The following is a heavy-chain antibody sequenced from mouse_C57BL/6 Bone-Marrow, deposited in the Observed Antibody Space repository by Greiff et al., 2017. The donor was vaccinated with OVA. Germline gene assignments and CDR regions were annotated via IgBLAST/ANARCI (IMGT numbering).Heavy chain of an antibody. CDR2: IYWDDDK. Sequence: ESGPGILQSSQTLSLPCSFSGFSLSTSGMGVSWIRQPSGKGLEWLAHIYWDDDKRYNPSLKSRLTISKDTSRNQVFLKITSVDTADTATYYCARLYYGSSYWYFDVWGTGTTVTVSS. V-gene: IGHV8-12*01. D-gene: IGHD1-1*01. J-gene: IGHJ1*03. CDR3: ARLYYGSSYWYFDV. CDR1: GFSLSTSGMG.